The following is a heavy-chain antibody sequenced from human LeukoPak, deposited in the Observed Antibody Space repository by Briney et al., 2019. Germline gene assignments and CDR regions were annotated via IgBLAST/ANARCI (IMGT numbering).Heavy chain of an antibody. Sequence: SETLSLTCTVSGGSISSDSYYWAWIRQPPGKGLEWIASIYYSGSTYYNPSLKSRVTISVDTSRNQFPLKLSSVTAADTAVYYCASLAVAGLSEGYWGQGTLVIVSS. CDR3: ASLAVAGLSEGY. J-gene: IGHJ4*02. D-gene: IGHD6-19*01. CDR2: IYYSGST. V-gene: IGHV4-39*01. CDR1: GGSISSDSYY.